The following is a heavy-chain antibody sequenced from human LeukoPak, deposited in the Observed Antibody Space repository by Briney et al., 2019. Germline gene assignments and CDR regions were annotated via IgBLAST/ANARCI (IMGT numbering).Heavy chain of an antibody. CDR1: GFTFSSYW. CDR2: IKHDGSEK. J-gene: IGHJ3*02. CDR3: ARGPGRVAATATGSFDM. D-gene: IGHD6-13*01. V-gene: IGHV3-7*05. Sequence: GGSLRLSCAASGFTFSSYWMSWVRQPPGKGLEWVANIKHDGSEKYYVDSVKGRFSISRDYAKNSVYLQMNSLRAEDTAVYCCARGPGRVAATATGSFDMWGQGTVVTVSS.